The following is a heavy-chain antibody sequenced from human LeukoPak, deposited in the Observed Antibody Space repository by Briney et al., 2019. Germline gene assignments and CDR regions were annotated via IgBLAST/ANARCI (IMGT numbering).Heavy chain of an antibody. CDR2: IYYDGST. CDR1: GGSISTYY. D-gene: IGHD3-16*01. CDR3: AREGGAYAFDI. Sequence: SETLSLTCTVSGGSISTYYWTWIRQPPGKGLEWIGYIYYDGSTNYNPSLKSRVTISVDTSKNQFSLKLTSVTAADTAVYYCAREGGAYAFDIWGQGTMVTVSS. J-gene: IGHJ3*02. V-gene: IGHV4-59*08.